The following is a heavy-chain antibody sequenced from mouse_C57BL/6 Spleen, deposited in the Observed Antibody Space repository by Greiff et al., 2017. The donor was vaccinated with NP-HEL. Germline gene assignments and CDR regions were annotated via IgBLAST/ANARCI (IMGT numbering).Heavy chain of an antibody. CDR1: GFTFSSYT. D-gene: IGHD4-1*01. J-gene: IGHJ4*01. CDR3: ASGNAMDY. V-gene: IGHV5-9*01. Sequence: EVQGVESGGGLVKPGGSLKLSCAASGFTFSSYTMSWVRQTPEKRLEWVATISGGGGSTYYQDSVKGQVTISRDNAKHTLYLQMSSLRSEDTALYYCASGNAMDYWGQGTSVTVSS. CDR2: ISGGGGST.